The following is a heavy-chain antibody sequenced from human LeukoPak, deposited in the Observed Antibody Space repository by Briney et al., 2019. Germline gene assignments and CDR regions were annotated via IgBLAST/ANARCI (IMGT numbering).Heavy chain of an antibody. D-gene: IGHD4-23*01. CDR3: ARERVGWNTVVTRGMDV. CDR1: GYTFTSYY. CDR2: INPSGGST. Sequence: GASVKVSCKASGYTFTSYYMHWVRQAPGQGLEGMGIINPSGGSTSYAQKFQGRVTMTRDKCTSTVYMELSSLRSEDTAVYYCARERVGWNTVVTRGMDVWGQGTTVTVSS. J-gene: IGHJ6*02. V-gene: IGHV1-46*01.